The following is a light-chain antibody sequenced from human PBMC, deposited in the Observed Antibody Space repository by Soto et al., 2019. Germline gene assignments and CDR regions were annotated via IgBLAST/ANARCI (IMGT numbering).Light chain of an antibody. J-gene: IGKJ1*01. Sequence: DLVLTQSPLSLSVTLGQPASISCRSSQSLVSSDGNTYLNWFQQRPGQSPRRLIFKVSDRDSGVPDRFSCSGSGTAFTLQISKVAAEDVGVYYCMQGTHWPWTFGQGTKAEIK. CDR3: MQGTHWPWT. CDR1: QSLVSSDGNTY. V-gene: IGKV2-30*01. CDR2: KVS.